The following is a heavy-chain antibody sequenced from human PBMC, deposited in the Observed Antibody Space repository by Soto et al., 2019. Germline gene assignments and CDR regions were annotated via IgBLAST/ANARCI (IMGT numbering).Heavy chain of an antibody. J-gene: IGHJ4*02. D-gene: IGHD6-19*01. V-gene: IGHV3-72*01. CDR2: IRNKANRYAT. Sequence: EVQLVESGVGLVQPGGSLRLSCEASGFTFSDYYMDWVRQAPGKGLAWVGRIRNKANRYATHHGASVQGRFIVSRDDSMNSLYPQMNSLKTEDTAVYYCVRVQLSSVRYKSPDYWRQGILVPVSS. CDR1: GFTFSDYY. CDR3: VRVQLSSVRYKSPDY.